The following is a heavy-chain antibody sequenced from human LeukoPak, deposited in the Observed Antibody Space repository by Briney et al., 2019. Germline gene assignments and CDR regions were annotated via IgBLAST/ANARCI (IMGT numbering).Heavy chain of an antibody. CDR3: AREIFGVALDYYGMDV. Sequence: GGSLRLYCAAAAFTFSSYGMDWVRQAPGHGLEGVVVIWFDVSNKYYADSGRVPFTISRDNFKITMYLQMNSLRDEYTAVYYCAREIFGVALDYYGMDVWGQGTTVTVSS. CDR1: AFTFSSYG. D-gene: IGHD3-3*01. CDR2: IWFDVSNK. J-gene: IGHJ6*02. V-gene: IGHV3-33*01.